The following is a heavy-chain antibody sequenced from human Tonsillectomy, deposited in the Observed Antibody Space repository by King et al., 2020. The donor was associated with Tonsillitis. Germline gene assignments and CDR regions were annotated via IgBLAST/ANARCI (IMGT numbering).Heavy chain of an antibody. CDR3: ARVPADDYGDYGGLGYYGMDV. V-gene: IGHV3-7*03. CDR1: GFTFSSYW. J-gene: IGHJ6*02. CDR2: IKQDGSEK. Sequence: VQLVESGGGLVQPGGSLRLSCAASGFTFSSYWMSWVRQAPGKGLEWVANIKQDGSEKYYVDSVKGRFTISRDNVKNSLYLQMNSLRAEDTAVYYCARVPADDYGDYGGLGYYGMDVWGQGTTVTVSS. D-gene: IGHD4-17*01.